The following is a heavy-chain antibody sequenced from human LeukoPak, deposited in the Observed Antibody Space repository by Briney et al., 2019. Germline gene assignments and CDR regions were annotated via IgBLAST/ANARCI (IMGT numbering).Heavy chain of an antibody. CDR3: TPGGGGSFPHY. Sequence: SGGSLRLSCAASGFTVSSNFLSWVRQPPGKGLEWVSDIYSGGSTYYADSVKGRFTISRDNSKNTLYLQMNSLRAEDTAVYYCTPGGGGSFPHYWGQGTLVTVSS. V-gene: IGHV3-53*01. J-gene: IGHJ4*02. D-gene: IGHD2-21*01. CDR1: GFTVSSNF. CDR2: IYSGGST.